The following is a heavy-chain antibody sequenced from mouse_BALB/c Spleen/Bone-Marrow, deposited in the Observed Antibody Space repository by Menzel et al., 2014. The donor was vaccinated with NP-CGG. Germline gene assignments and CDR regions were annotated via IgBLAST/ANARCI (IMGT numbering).Heavy chain of an antibody. V-gene: IGHV14-3*02. CDR2: IDPANGNT. Sequence: EVQLQQSGAELVKPGASVKLSYTASGFNIKDTYMHWVKQRPEQGLERIGRIDPANGNTKYDPKFQGKATITADTSSNTAYLQLSSLTSEDTAVYYCASYYYGSYGFSYWGQGTLVTVSA. CDR1: GFNIKDTY. J-gene: IGHJ3*01. CDR3: ASYYYGSYGFSY. D-gene: IGHD1-1*01.